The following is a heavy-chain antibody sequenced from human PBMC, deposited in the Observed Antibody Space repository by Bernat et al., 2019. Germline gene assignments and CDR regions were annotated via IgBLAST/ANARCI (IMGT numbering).Heavy chain of an antibody. CDR1: GFTLIDYD. Sequence: QVQLVESGGGVFHPGGSLRLSCAASGFTLIDYDMHWVRQVLGKGLEWVAFIRYDGSNRNYADSVKCRFIISRDNSNNTLFLQMNSLRPEDTSVYYCAKFPPNNRGYFDLYWGQGTLVNVYS. J-gene: IGHJ4*02. V-gene: IGHV3-30*02. CDR3: AKFPPNNRGYFDLY. CDR2: IRYDGSNR. D-gene: IGHD3/OR15-3a*01.